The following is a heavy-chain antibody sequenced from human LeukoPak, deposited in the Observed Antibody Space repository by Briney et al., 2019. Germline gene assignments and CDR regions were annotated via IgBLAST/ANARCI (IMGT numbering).Heavy chain of an antibody. CDR2: IYTSGST. CDR3: ARGVGIGYYGSGSYIGYYFDY. J-gene: IGHJ4*02. D-gene: IGHD3-10*01. V-gene: IGHV4-4*07. CDR1: GGSISSYY. Sequence: SETLSLTCTVSGGSISSYYWSWIRQPAGKGLEWIGRIYTSGSTNYNPSLKSRVTMSVDTSKNQFSLKLSSVTAADTAVYYYARGVGIGYYGSGSYIGYYFDYWGQGTLVTVSS.